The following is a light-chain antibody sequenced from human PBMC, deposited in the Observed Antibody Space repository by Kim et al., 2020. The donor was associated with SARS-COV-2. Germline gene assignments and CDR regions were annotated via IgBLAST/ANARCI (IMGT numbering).Light chain of an antibody. J-gene: IGKJ4*01. Sequence: VSPGERPTPSCRASQSVSSNLAWYQQKPGQAPRLLISGTSTRATGIPARFSGSGSGTEFTLTISSLQSEDFAVYFCQQYSNWPLTFGGGTKVDIK. V-gene: IGKV3D-15*01. CDR2: GTS. CDR1: QSVSSN. CDR3: QQYSNWPLT.